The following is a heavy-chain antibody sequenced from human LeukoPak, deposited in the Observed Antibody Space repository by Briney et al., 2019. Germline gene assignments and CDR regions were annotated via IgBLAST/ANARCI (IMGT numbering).Heavy chain of an antibody. Sequence: GASVKVSCKASGYTFTSYDINWVRQATGQGLEWMGWINPNSGGTNYAQKFQGRVTMTRDTSISTAYMELSRLRSDDTAVCYCARDRRDMIVVVSWFDPWGQGTLVTVSS. D-gene: IGHD3-22*01. CDR2: INPNSGGT. J-gene: IGHJ5*02. V-gene: IGHV1-2*02. CDR1: GYTFTSYD. CDR3: ARDRRDMIVVVSWFDP.